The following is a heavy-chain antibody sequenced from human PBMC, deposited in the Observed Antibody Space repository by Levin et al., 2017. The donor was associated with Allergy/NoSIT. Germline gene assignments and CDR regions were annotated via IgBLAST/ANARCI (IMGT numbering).Heavy chain of an antibody. CDR2: IYESGTT. V-gene: IGHV4-30-4*01. Sequence: SQTLSLTCTVSGVSIDSGAFYWSWVRQSPRKGLEWIGDIYESGTTFYNPSLKSRLTISVHTSKNQFSLKLNSVTSADTAVYYCATYETGVGGKGSWGQGTLVTVSS. J-gene: IGHJ5*02. CDR3: ATYETGVGGKGS. D-gene: IGHD6-19*01. CDR1: GVSIDSGAFY.